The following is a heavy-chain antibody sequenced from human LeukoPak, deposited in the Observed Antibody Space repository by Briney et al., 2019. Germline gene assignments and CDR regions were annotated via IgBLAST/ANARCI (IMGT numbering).Heavy chain of an antibody. Sequence: GGSLRLSCAASGFRFSYHDMHWVRQAPGKGLEFVSSIGAAGAHTFYADSVKGRFTISRDDFQSTMYLQMDGLRPEDSAVYYCTRELGGTKTGGFDIWGQGTVVTVSS. CDR1: GFRFSYHD. CDR2: IGAAGAHT. CDR3: TRELGGTKTGGFDI. V-gene: IGHV3-64*02. J-gene: IGHJ3*02. D-gene: IGHD1-14*01.